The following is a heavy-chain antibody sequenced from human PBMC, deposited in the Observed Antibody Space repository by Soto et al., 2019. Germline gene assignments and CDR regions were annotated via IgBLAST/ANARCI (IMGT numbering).Heavy chain of an antibody. Sequence: ASVKVSCKASGGTFSSYAISWVRQAPGQGLEWMGGIIPIFGTANYAQKFQGRVTITADKSTSTAYMELSSLRSEDTAVYYCASDRSSWYYFDYWGQGTLVTVSS. J-gene: IGHJ4*02. V-gene: IGHV1-69*06. D-gene: IGHD6-13*01. CDR3: ASDRSSWYYFDY. CDR1: GGTFSSYA. CDR2: IIPIFGTA.